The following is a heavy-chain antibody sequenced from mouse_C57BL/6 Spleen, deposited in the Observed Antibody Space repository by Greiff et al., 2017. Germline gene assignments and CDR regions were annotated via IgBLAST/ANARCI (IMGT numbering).Heavy chain of an antibody. CDR2: IYPSDSET. V-gene: IGHV1-61*01. J-gene: IGHJ2*01. Sequence: QVQLQQPGAELVRPGSSVKLSCKASGYTFTSYWMDWVKQRPGQGLEWIGNIYPSDSETHYNQKFKDKATLTVDKSSSTAYMQLSSLTSEDSAVYYCARGLYDYDGGGYWGQGTTLTVSS. D-gene: IGHD2-4*01. CDR3: ARGLYDYDGGGY. CDR1: GYTFTSYW.